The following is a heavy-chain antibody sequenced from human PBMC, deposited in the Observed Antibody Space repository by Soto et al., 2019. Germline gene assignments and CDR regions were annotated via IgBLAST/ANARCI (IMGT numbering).Heavy chain of an antibody. D-gene: IGHD3-16*01. CDR1: GFTFSSYV. V-gene: IGHV3-23*01. Sequence: GGSLRLSCAASGFTFSSYVMSWVRQAPGKGLEWVSRISGSDGSTYFADSVKGWFTISRDNSKNTLYLQMNSLRAEDTAVYYCAKDRLGRVVSALASWGQGTLVTVSS. CDR3: AKDRLGRVVSALAS. J-gene: IGHJ4*02. CDR2: ISGSDGST.